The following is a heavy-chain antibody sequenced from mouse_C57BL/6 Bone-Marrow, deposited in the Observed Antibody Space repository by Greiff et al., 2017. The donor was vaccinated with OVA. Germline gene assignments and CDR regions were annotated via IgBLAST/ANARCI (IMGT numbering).Heavy chain of an antibody. CDR1: GFSLTSSG. J-gene: IGHJ3*01. CDR3: AKRGDYDYDEAY. CDR2: IWGDGST. Sequence: VKLMESGPGLVAPSQSLSITCTVSGFSLTSSGVSWVRQPPGKGLEWLGVIWGDGSTNYHSALISRLSLSKDTSKSQVVLKLNSLQTDDTATYYCAKRGDYDYDEAYWGQGTLVTVSA. V-gene: IGHV2-3*01. D-gene: IGHD2-4*01.